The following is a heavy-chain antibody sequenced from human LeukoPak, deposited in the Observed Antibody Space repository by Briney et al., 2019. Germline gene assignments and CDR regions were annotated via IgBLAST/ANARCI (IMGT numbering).Heavy chain of an antibody. CDR3: ARGAAYYYDSSGYYKFGSPIY. V-gene: IGHV1-46*01. CDR2: INPSGGST. J-gene: IGHJ4*02. D-gene: IGHD3-22*01. CDR1: GYTFTSYY. Sequence: ASVKVSCKASGYTFTSYYMHWVRQAPGQGLEWMGIINPSGGSTSYAQKFQGRVTMTRDTSTSTVYMELSSLRSEDTAVYYCARGAAYYYDSSGYYKFGSPIYWGQGTLVTVSS.